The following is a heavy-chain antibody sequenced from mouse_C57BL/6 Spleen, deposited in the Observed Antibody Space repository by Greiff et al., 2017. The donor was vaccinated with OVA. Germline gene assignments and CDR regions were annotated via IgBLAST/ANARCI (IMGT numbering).Heavy chain of an antibody. D-gene: IGHD1-1*01. CDR1: GYTFTSYW. CDR2: INPSYGGT. J-gene: IGHJ4*01. CDR3: ARAITTGDYAMDY. Sequence: QVQLQQPGTELVKPGASVKLSCKASGYTFTSYWMHWVKQRPGQGLEWIGNINPSYGGTNYNEKFKSKATLTVDKSSSTAYMQLSRLTSEDSAVDYCARAITTGDYAMDYWGQGTSVTVSS. V-gene: IGHV1-53*01.